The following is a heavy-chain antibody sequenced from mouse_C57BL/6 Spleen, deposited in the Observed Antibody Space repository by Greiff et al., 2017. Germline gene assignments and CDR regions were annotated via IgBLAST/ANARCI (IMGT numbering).Heavy chain of an antibody. Sequence: VQLQQSGAELVKPGASVKLSCTASGFNIKDYYMHWVKQRTEQGLEWIGRIDPEDGETKYAPQFQGKATITADTSSNTAYLQLSSLTSEDTAVYYGATGDRWLGPGGDYWGQGTSVTVSS. D-gene: IGHD1-1*02. CDR2: IDPEDGET. CDR1: GFNIKDYY. J-gene: IGHJ4*01. CDR3: ATGDRWLGPGGDY. V-gene: IGHV14-2*01.